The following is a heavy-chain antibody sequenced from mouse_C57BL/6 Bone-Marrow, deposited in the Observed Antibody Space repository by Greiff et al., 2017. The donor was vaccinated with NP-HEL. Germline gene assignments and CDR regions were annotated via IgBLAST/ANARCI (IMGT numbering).Heavy chain of an antibody. D-gene: IGHD1-1*01. CDR1: GYTFTSYW. J-gene: IGHJ2*01. Sequence: QLQQPGAELVRPGSSVKLSCKASGYTFTSYWMDWVKQRPGQGLEWIGNIYPSDSETHYNQKFKDKATLTVDKSSSTAYMQLSSLTSEDSAVYYCARLLLRYHYFDYWGQGTTLTVSS. V-gene: IGHV1-61*01. CDR3: ARLLLRYHYFDY. CDR2: IYPSDSET.